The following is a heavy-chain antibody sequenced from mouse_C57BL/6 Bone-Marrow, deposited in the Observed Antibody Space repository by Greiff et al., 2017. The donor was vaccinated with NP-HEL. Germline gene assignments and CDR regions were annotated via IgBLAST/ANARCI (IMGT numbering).Heavy chain of an antibody. CDR1: GFSLTSYG. CDR3: ARNRAAQAYYAMDY. V-gene: IGHV2-2*01. D-gene: IGHD3-2*02. CDR2: IWSGGST. J-gene: IGHJ4*01. Sequence: VHLVESGPGLVQPSQSLSITCTVSGFSLTSYGVHWVRQSPGKGLEWLGVIWSGGSTDYNAALISRLSISKDNSKSQVFFKMNSLQADDTAIYYCARNRAAQAYYAMDYWGQGTSVTVSS.